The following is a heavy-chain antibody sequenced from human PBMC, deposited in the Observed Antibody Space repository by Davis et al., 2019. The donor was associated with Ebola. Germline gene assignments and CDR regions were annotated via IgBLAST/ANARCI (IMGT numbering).Heavy chain of an antibody. CDR1: GYTFTGYY. Sequence: SVKVSCKASGYTFTGYYMHWVRQAPGQGLEWMGGIIPIFGTANYAQKFQGRVTITADESTSTAYMGLSSLRSEDTAVYYCAREEDYYDSSGRGRYFDYWGQGTLVTVSS. CDR3: AREEDYYDSSGRGRYFDY. V-gene: IGHV1-69*13. D-gene: IGHD3-22*01. J-gene: IGHJ4*02. CDR2: IIPIFGTA.